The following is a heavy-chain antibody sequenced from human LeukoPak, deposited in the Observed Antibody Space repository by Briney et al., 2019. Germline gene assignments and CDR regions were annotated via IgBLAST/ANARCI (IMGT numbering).Heavy chain of an antibody. J-gene: IGHJ6*02. CDR2: IKSKTDGGTT. D-gene: IGHD1-7*01. CDR3: TTNPMGTTENFAFYGMEV. CDR1: GFPFSNAW. Sequence: GGSLRLSCAASGFPFSNAWMSWVRQAPGKGLEWVGRIKSKTDGGTTDYAAPVKGRFILSRGDSIRILYLEMNSLKTEDTAVYYCTTNPMGTTENFAFYGMEVWGQGTTVAVSS. V-gene: IGHV3-15*01.